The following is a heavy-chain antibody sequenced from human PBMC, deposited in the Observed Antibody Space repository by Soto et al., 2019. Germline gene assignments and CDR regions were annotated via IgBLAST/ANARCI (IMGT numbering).Heavy chain of an antibody. CDR2: IKSKTDGGTT. CDR3: TTEGSGSYYNPYYYGMDV. V-gene: IGHV3-15*01. CDR1: GFTFSNAW. Sequence: LRLSCAASGFTFSNAWMSWVRQAPGKGLEWVGRIKSKTDGGTTDYAAPVKGRFTISRDDSKNTLYLQMNSLKTEDTAVYYCTTEGSGSYYNPYYYGMDVWGQGTTVTVSS. J-gene: IGHJ6*02. D-gene: IGHD3-10*01.